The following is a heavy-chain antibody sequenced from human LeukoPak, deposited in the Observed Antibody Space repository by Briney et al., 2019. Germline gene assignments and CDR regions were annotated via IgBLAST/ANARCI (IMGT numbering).Heavy chain of an antibody. J-gene: IGHJ5*02. V-gene: IGHV3-74*01. Sequence: GGSLRLSCAVSGFTFSSYWMHWVRQAPGKGLVWVSRINSDGSSTSYADSVKGRFTISRDNAKNTLYLQMNSLRAEDTAVYYCASAYCSSTSCYPTWGQGTLVTVSS. CDR1: GFTFSSYW. CDR2: INSDGSST. CDR3: ASAYCSSTSCYPT. D-gene: IGHD2-2*01.